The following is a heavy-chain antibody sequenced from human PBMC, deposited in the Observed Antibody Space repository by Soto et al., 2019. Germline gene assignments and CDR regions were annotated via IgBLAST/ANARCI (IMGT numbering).Heavy chain of an antibody. CDR1: GYTFTSHG. Sequence: ASVKVSCKASGYTFTSHGLRWVRQAPVEGLERMGWISAYNGNPHYAQKLQGRVTMPTHTSTSTAYMELRSLRSDDRAVYYCARVFLDIVVVVGQMDWFGPWGQGPSVTVSS. D-gene: IGHD2-15*01. V-gene: IGHV1-18*01. J-gene: IGHJ5*02. CDR2: ISAYNGNP. CDR3: ARVFLDIVVVVGQMDWFGP.